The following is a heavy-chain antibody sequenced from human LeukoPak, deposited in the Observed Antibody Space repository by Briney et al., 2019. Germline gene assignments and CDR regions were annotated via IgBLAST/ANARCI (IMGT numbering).Heavy chain of an antibody. CDR3: ARHIGTAMAHYYYGMDV. CDR1: GGSISSSSYY. V-gene: IGHV4-39*01. J-gene: IGHJ6*02. CDR2: IYYSGST. D-gene: IGHD5-18*01. Sequence: PSETLSLTCTVSGGSISSSSYYWGWIRQPPGTGLEWIGSIYYSGSTYYNPSLKSRVTISVDTSKNQFSLKLSSVTAADTAVYYCARHIGTAMAHYYYGMDVWGQGTTVTVSS.